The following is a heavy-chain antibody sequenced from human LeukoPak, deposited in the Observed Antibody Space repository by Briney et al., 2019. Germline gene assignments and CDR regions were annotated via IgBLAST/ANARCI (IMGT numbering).Heavy chain of an antibody. CDR2: ISGSGGST. D-gene: IGHD3-10*01. CDR3: AEDLFYGSGSHLLYYFDY. V-gene: IGHV3-23*01. CDR1: GFTFSSYA. J-gene: IGHJ4*02. Sequence: GGSLRLSCAASGFTFSSYAMSWVRQAPGKGLEWVSAISGSGGSTYYADSVKGRFIISRDNSKNTLYLQMNSLRAEDTAVYYCAEDLFYGSGSHLLYYFDYWGQGTLVTVSS.